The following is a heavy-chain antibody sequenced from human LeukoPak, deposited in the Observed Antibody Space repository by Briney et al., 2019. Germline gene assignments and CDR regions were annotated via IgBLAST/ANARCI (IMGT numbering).Heavy chain of an antibody. V-gene: IGHV4-34*01. CDR1: GGSFSGYY. Sequence: PSETLSLTCAVYGGSFSGYYWSWIRQPPGKGLEWIGEINHSGSTNYNPSLKSRVTISVNTSKNQFSLKLSSVTAADTAVYYCARRGGTTYYYDSSGYYFSLQKAYFDYWGQGTLVTVSS. CDR2: INHSGST. CDR3: ARRGGTTYYYDSSGYYFSLQKAYFDY. D-gene: IGHD3-22*01. J-gene: IGHJ4*02.